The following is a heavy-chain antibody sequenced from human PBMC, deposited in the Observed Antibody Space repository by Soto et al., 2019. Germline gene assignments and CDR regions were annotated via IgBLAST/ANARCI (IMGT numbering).Heavy chain of an antibody. D-gene: IGHD3-16*02. CDR1: GFTASPNY. V-gene: IGHV3-53*03. CDR3: ASDLSPYYYYALDV. J-gene: IGHJ6*02. Sequence: PGGSLRLSCATSGFTASPNYMTWVRQAPGKGLEWVAIFYSGARTYYRDSVKGRFTISRDRSKSTLFLQMNNLTAEDTVVYFCASDLSPYYYYALDVWGQGTTVTVSS. CDR2: FYSGART.